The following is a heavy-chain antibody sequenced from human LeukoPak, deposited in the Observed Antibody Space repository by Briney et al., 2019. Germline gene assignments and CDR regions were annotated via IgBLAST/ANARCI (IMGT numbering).Heavy chain of an antibody. J-gene: IGHJ5*02. D-gene: IGHD4-23*01. CDR3: ARDHEVNYNCFDP. CDR2: INPNNGGT. Sequence: GSSMKVSCKASGYTFTGYDIHWVRQAPGQGVEWMGWINPNNGGTNYAQKFQGRVTMTRDTSINTAYMELSRLRSDDTAVYYCARDHEVNYNCFDPWGQGTLVTVSS. V-gene: IGHV1-2*02. CDR1: GYTFTGYD.